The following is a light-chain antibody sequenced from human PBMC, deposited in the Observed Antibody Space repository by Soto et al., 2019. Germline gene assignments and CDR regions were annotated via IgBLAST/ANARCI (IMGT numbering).Light chain of an antibody. J-gene: IGKJ4*01. CDR2: IAS. V-gene: IGKV1D-12*01. CDR3: QHANSPTLP. Sequence: DIQMTQSPSSVYASVGDRVTITCRTSQDIARRLAWYQHKPGKAPKLLIYIASTLESGVPSRLSGGGYGTDFTLTTNSLQPEDFATYYCQHANSPTLPFGGGTKVDIX. CDR1: QDIARR.